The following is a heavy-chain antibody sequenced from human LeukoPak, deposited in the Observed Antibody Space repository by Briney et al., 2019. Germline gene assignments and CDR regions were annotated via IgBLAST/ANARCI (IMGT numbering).Heavy chain of an antibody. CDR3: AGESVAVPAYY. CDR2: IKQDGGEI. Sequence: SGGSLRLSCASSEFTPSNYWMSWVRQAPGKGLEWVANIKQDGGEIYYIDSVKGRFTISRDNAKNSVYLQMNSLRAEDTAVYFCAGESVAVPAYYWGQGTLVTVSS. D-gene: IGHD3-22*01. V-gene: IGHV3-7*01. CDR1: EFTPSNYW. J-gene: IGHJ4*02.